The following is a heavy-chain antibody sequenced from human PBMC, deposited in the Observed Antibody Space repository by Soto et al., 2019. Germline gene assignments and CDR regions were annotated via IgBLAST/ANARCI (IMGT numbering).Heavy chain of an antibody. CDR3: ARGVASSPPRD. Sequence: SETLSLTCTISGGSISVYYWSWVRQPPGHELEWIGYIYASGSPYYNPSLRSRVTISADTSKNQISLKLTSPTAADTAVYYCARGVASSPPRDRGRGPLVTVSS. D-gene: IGHD2-15*01. J-gene: IGHJ4*02. CDR1: GGSISVYY. V-gene: IGHV4-59*01. CDR2: IYASGSP.